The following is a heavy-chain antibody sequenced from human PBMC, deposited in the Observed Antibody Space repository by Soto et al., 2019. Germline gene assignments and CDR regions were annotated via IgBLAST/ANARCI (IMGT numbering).Heavy chain of an antibody. CDR3: AKATGSQSSSPDY. Sequence: PGGSLRLSCAASGFTFDDYAMHWVRQAPGKGLEWVSGISWNSGSIGDADSVKGRFTITRDNAKNSLYLQMNSLRAEDTALYYCAKATGSQSSSPDYWGQGTLVTVSS. D-gene: IGHD6-13*01. V-gene: IGHV3-9*01. J-gene: IGHJ4*02. CDR2: ISWNSGSI. CDR1: GFTFDDYA.